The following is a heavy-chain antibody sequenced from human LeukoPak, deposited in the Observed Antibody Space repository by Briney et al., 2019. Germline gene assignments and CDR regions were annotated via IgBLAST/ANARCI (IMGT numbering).Heavy chain of an antibody. CDR3: AVGRGYALDY. V-gene: IGHV1-2*02. CDR1: GYTFTGYY. J-gene: IGHJ4*02. Sequence: GASVKVSCKASGYTFTGYYMHWVRQAPGQGLEWMGWINPNSGGTNYARKFQGRVTMTRDTSISTAYMELSRLRSDDTAVYYCAVGRGYALDYWGQGTLVTVSS. CDR2: INPNSGGT. D-gene: IGHD5-18*01.